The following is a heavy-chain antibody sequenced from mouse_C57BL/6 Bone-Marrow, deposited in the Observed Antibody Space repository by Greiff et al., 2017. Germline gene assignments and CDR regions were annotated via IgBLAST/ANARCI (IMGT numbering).Heavy chain of an antibody. V-gene: IGHV5-6*01. J-gene: IGHJ3*01. Sequence: EVMLVESGGDLVKPGGSLKLSCAASGFTFSSYGMSWVRQTPDKRLEWVATISSGGSYTYYPDSVKGRFTISRDNAKNTLYLQMSSLKSEDTAMYYCARQDCDAAYWGQGTLVTVSA. CDR2: ISSGGSYT. CDR3: ARQDCDAAY. D-gene: IGHD2-13*01. CDR1: GFTFSSYG.